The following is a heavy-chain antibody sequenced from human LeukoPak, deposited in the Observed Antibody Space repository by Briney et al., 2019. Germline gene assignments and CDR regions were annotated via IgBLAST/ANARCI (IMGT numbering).Heavy chain of an antibody. D-gene: IGHD3-22*01. CDR3: ARVYRSYYYDSSGYSFLPVFDY. CDR1: GYTFTGYY. J-gene: IGHJ4*02. Sequence: ASVKVSCKASGYTFTGYYMHWVRQAPGQGLEWMGWINPNSGGTNYAQKFQGRVTMTRDTSISTAYIELSRLTSDDTAVYYCARVYRSYYYDSSGYSFLPVFDYWGQGTLVTVSS. CDR2: INPNSGGT. V-gene: IGHV1-2*02.